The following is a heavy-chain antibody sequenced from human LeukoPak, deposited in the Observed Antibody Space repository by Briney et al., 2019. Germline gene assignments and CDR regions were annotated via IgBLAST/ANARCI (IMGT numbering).Heavy chain of an antibody. V-gene: IGHV3-30*18. Sequence: PEGSLRLSCAASGFTFSSYGMHWVRQAPGKGLEWVAVISYDGSNKYYADSVKGRFTISRDNSKNTLYLQMNSLRAEDTAVYYCAKVGGLGYSPGYWGQGTLVTVSS. J-gene: IGHJ4*02. CDR2: ISYDGSNK. CDR1: GFTFSSYG. D-gene: IGHD2-15*01. CDR3: AKVGGLGYSPGY.